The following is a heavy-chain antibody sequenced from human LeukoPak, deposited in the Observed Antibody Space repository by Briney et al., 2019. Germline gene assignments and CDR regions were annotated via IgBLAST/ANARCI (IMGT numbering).Heavy chain of an antibody. CDR3: AASSEGGYRDGSDSDD. CDR1: GYTFTAYY. CDR2: INPNSGDT. J-gene: IGHJ4*02. Sequence: SVKVSCKASGYTFTAYYMYWVRQAPGQGLECMGRINPNSGDTNYAQKFQGRVTMTRDTSMSTAYMELSRLAADDAAVYDCAASSEGGYRDGSDSDDWGQGTLVTVSS. D-gene: IGHD5-18*01. V-gene: IGHV1-2*06.